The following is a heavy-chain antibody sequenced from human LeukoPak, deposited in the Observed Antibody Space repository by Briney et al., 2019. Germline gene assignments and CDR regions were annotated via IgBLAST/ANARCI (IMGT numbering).Heavy chain of an antibody. CDR1: GFAFDDYT. D-gene: IGHD4/OR15-4a*01. V-gene: IGHV3-43*01. Sequence: GGTLRLSCAASGFAFDDYTMHWVRQAPGKGLEGVSLINKDAGSTYYTDSVKGRFTTSRDNSKNSLYLQMNSLRTEDTAFYYCAKDYYGSNYGYLDNWGQGTLVTVSS. CDR3: AKDYYGSNYGYLDN. CDR2: INKDAGST. J-gene: IGHJ4*02.